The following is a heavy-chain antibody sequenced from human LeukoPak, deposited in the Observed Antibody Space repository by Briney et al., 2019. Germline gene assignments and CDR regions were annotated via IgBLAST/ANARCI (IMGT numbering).Heavy chain of an antibody. CDR1: GGSVSSGSYY. Sequence: SETLSLTCTVSGGSVSSGSYYWSWIRQPPGKGREWIGCIYYSGSTNYNPSLKSRVTISVDTSKNQFSLKLSYVTAADTAVYYCARDYYGSGSFYYYYGMDVWGKGTTVTVSS. CDR3: ARDYYGSGSFYYYYGMDV. V-gene: IGHV4-61*01. CDR2: IYYSGST. D-gene: IGHD3-10*01. J-gene: IGHJ6*04.